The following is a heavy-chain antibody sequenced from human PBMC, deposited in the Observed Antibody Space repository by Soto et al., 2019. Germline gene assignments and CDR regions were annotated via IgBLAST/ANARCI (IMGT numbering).Heavy chain of an antibody. CDR1: GFTFSSYS. D-gene: IGHD3-3*01. Sequence: GGSLRLSCATSGFTFSSYSMHWFRQAPGKGLEWVAVTSSNGGTKFYADSVKGRFTISRDNSKNTLYLQMNSLRAEDTAVYYCLYDFWSGYYPLGYWGQGTLVTVSS. V-gene: IGHV3-30-3*01. CDR3: LYDFWSGYYPLGY. CDR2: TSSNGGTK. J-gene: IGHJ4*02.